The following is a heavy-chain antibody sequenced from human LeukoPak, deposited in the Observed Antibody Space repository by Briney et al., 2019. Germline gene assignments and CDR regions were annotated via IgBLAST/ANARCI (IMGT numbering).Heavy chain of an antibody. D-gene: IGHD1-26*01. J-gene: IGHJ4*02. CDR1: GVSVSSDSCF. V-gene: IGHV4-61*01. CDR2: FHYNGVA. CDR3: ARDREWDLQSLRYFDS. Sequence: PSETLSLTCTFLGVSVSSDSCFWSWIRQTPGKGLECICCFHYNGVATYNPSLESRVTISADTSTNQFSLKLSSGTAADTAVYYCARDREWDLQSLRYFDSWGQGTLVTASS.